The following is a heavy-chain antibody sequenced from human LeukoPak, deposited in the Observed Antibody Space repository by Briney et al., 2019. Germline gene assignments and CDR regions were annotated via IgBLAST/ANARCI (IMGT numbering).Heavy chain of an antibody. CDR2: IYYSGSN. Sequence: PSEALSLTCTVSGGSISSYYWSWIRQPPGKGLEWIGYIYYSGSNNYNPSLKCRVTISVDTSKNQFPLKLSSVTAADTAVYYCARHPLKPYVQDWFDPWGQGTLVTPSA. V-gene: IGHV4-59*01. D-gene: IGHD3-10*02. CDR1: GGSISSYY. J-gene: IGHJ5*02. CDR3: ARHPLKPYVQDWFDP.